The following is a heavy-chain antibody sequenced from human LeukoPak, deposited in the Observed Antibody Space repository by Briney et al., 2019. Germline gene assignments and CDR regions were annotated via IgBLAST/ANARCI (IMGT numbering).Heavy chain of an antibody. CDR3: ARAGLYSGSGLDF. D-gene: IGHD5-12*01. J-gene: IGHJ4*02. Sequence: GGSLRLSCVGSGFTFSRHWISWVRQAQGKGLEWVAHMKYDGSEKYYVDSVKGRFTISRDNAKNSLYLQMDSLTPEDTAVYYCARAGLYSGSGLDFWGQGALVSVSS. CDR2: MKYDGSEK. V-gene: IGHV3-7*01. CDR1: GFTFSRHW.